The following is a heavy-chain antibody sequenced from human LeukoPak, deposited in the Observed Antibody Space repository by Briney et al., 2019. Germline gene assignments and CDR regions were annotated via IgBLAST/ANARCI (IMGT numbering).Heavy chain of an antibody. D-gene: IGHD4-17*01. CDR2: INPNSGGT. CDR3: ASCYGDYSPLMY. CDR1: GYTFTGYY. J-gene: IGHJ4*02. V-gene: IGHV1-2*02. Sequence: ASVTVSFKASGYTFTGYYMHWVRQAPGQGLEWMGWINPNSGGTNYAQKFQGRVTMTRDTSISTAYMELSRLRSDNTAVYYCASCYGDYSPLMYWGQGTLVTVSS.